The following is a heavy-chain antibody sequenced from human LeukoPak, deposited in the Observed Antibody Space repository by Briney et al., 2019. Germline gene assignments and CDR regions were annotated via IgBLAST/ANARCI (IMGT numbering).Heavy chain of an antibody. CDR1: GDSMSRYY. D-gene: IGHD6-19*01. CDR3: ARAPAGPPYYYMDV. CDR2: IYYSGST. J-gene: IGHJ6*03. V-gene: IGHV4-59*01. Sequence: KPSETLSLTCTVSGDSMSRYYWSWIRQTPGKGQEWIGYIYYSGSTNYNPSLKSRITISVDTSKNQFSLKLSSVTAADTAVYYCARAPAGPPYYYMDVWGKGTTVTVSS.